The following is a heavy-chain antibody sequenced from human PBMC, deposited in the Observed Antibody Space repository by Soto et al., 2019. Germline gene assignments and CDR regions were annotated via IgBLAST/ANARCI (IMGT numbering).Heavy chain of an antibody. D-gene: IGHD3-22*01. J-gene: IGHJ4*02. V-gene: IGHV1-18*04. CDR2: ISAYNGNT. Sequence: ASVKVSCKASGYIFTAYSMHWVRQAPGQGLEWMGWISAYNGNTNYAQKLQGRVTMTTDTSTSTAYMELRSLRSDDTAVYYCAREHYYDSSGYYTRDYWGQGTLVTVSS. CDR1: GYIFTAYS. CDR3: AREHYYDSSGYYTRDY.